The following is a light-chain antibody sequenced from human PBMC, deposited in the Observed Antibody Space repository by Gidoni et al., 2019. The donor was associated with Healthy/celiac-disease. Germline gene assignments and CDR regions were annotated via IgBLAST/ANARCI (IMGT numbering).Light chain of an antibody. J-gene: IGKJ2*01. V-gene: IGKV3-20*01. CDR1: QSVSSSY. CDR2: GAS. CDR3: QQYGSSPYT. Sequence: ELVLTQSQVTLSLSPGERATLSCRASQSVSSSYLAWYQQKPGQAPRLLISGASSRATGIPDRFSGSGSGTDFTLTSSRLKPEDVAVYYCQQYGSSPYTFGQGTKLEIK.